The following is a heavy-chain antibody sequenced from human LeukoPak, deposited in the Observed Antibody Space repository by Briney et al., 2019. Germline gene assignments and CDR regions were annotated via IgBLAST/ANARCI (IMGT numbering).Heavy chain of an antibody. J-gene: IGHJ6*03. V-gene: IGHV1-2*02. Sequence: ASVKVSCKASGYTFTGYYMHWVRQAPGQGLEWMGWISPSSGGTNYAQKFQGRVTMTRDTSISTAYMELSRLRSDDTAVYHCARGVYYYYYMDVWGKGTTVTVSS. CDR1: GYTFTGYY. CDR3: ARGVYYYYYMDV. CDR2: ISPSSGGT.